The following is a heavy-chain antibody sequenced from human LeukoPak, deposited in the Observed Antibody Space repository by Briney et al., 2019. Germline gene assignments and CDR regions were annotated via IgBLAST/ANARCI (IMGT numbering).Heavy chain of an antibody. V-gene: IGHV1-18*01. Sequence: ASVKVSCTASGYTFTSYGISWVRQAPGQGLEWMGWISAYNGNTNYAQKLQGRVTMTTDTSTSTAYMELRSLRSDDTAVYYCARVYYYDSSGYYFDYWGQGTLVTVSS. J-gene: IGHJ4*02. CDR3: ARVYYYDSSGYYFDY. CDR2: ISAYNGNT. D-gene: IGHD3-22*01. CDR1: GYTFTSYG.